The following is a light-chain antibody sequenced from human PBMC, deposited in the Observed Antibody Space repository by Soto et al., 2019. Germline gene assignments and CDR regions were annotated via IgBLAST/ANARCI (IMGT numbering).Light chain of an antibody. Sequence: EIVLTQSPATLSLSPGERVTLSCRASQSVTSFLAWYQQKPGQAPRLLIYDASNRATGIPARFSGRGSGTNFTITISSLEPEDFAVYYCQQRINWPLTFGGGTKVEIK. CDR3: QQRINWPLT. J-gene: IGKJ4*01. CDR2: DAS. CDR1: QSVTSF. V-gene: IGKV3-11*01.